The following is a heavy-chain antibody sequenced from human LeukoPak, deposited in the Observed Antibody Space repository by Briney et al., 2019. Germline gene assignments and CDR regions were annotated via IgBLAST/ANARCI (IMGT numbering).Heavy chain of an antibody. CDR1: GFTFSSYD. CDR3: AKGAAFDSSGYLDY. Sequence: PGRSLRLSCAASGFTFSSYDIHWVRQAQGKGLEWVAVISYDGSNKNYVDSVKGRFTISRDNSKNTLYLQMNSLRAEDTAVYYCAKGAAFDSSGYLDYWGQETLVTVSS. V-gene: IGHV3-30*18. D-gene: IGHD3-22*01. J-gene: IGHJ4*02. CDR2: ISYDGSNK.